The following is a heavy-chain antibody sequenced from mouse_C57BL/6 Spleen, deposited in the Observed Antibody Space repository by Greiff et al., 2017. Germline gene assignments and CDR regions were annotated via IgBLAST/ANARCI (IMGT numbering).Heavy chain of an antibody. CDR3: ARYDSNGPPIDY. CDR1: GYTFTDYW. J-gene: IGHJ4*01. V-gene: IGHV1-9*01. D-gene: IGHD2-5*01. Sequence: QVQLQQSGAELMKPGASVKISCKATGYTFTDYWLEWVKQSPGHGLEWIGEIFPGNGSTNYNEKFKGKATFTADTSSNTAYMQLSSLTTEDSAVYYCARYDSNGPPIDYWGQGTSVTVSS. CDR2: IFPGNGST.